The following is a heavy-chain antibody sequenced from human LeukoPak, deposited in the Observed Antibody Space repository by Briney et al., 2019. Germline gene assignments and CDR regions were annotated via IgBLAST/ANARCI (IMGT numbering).Heavy chain of an antibody. J-gene: IGHJ3*02. CDR2: ISSSGSTI. Sequence: GGSLRLSCAASGFTFSDYYMSWIRQAPGKGLEWVSYISSSGSTIYYADSVKGRFTISRDNAKNSLYLQMNSLRAEDTAVYYCARVRPPAHYYDSSGYLTRDAFDIWGQGTMVTVSS. V-gene: IGHV3-11*04. CDR1: GFTFSDYY. CDR3: ARVRPPAHYYDSSGYLTRDAFDI. D-gene: IGHD3-22*01.